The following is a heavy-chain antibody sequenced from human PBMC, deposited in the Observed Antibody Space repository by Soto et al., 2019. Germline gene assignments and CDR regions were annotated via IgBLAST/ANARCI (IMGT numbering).Heavy chain of an antibody. J-gene: IGHJ4*02. Sequence: PGGSLRLSCAASGFTFSSYAMSWVRQAPGKGLEWVSAISGSGGSTYYADSVKGRFTISRDNSKNTLYLQMNSLRAEDTAVYYCAKDGHADRAPMSFDYWGQGTLVTVSS. CDR2: ISGSGGST. CDR3: AKDGHADRAPMSFDY. V-gene: IGHV3-23*01. CDR1: GFTFSSYA.